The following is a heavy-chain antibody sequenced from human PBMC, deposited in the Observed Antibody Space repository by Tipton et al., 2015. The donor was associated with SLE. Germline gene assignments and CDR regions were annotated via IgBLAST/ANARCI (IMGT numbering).Heavy chain of an antibody. CDR2: IKQDGSEK. Sequence: GSLRLSCAASGFTFSSYWMSWVRQAPGKGLEWVANIKQDGSEKYYVDSVKGRFTISRDNAKNSLYLQMNSLRAEDTAVYYCARVPPVPLGAFDIWGQGTMVTVSS. J-gene: IGHJ3*02. V-gene: IGHV3-7*03. CDR3: ARVPPVPLGAFDI. CDR1: GFTFSSYW.